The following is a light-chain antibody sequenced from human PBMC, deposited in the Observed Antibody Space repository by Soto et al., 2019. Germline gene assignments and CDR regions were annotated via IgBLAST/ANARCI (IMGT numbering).Light chain of an antibody. CDR1: SGSIASNY. Sequence: NFMLTQPHPVSESPGKTVTISCTRSSGSIASNYVQWYQQRPGGAPTTVIYENNQRPSGVPDRFSGSIDSSSNSASLTISGLKTEDEADYYCQSYEYSTWVFGGGTKVTVL. V-gene: IGLV6-57*04. CDR3: QSYEYSTWV. J-gene: IGLJ3*02. CDR2: ENN.